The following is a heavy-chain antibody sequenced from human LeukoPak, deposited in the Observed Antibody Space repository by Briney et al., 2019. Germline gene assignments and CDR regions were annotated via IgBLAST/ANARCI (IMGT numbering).Heavy chain of an antibody. D-gene: IGHD6-6*01. CDR1: GYTFTGYY. J-gene: IGHJ4*02. V-gene: IGHV1-2*02. Sequence: ASVKVSCKASGYTFTGYYMHWVRQAPGQGLEWMGWINPNSGGTNYAQKFQGRVTMTRDTSISTAYMEQSRLRSDDTAVYYCARVDIAARVPDYWGQGTLVTVSS. CDR3: ARVDIAARVPDY. CDR2: INPNSGGT.